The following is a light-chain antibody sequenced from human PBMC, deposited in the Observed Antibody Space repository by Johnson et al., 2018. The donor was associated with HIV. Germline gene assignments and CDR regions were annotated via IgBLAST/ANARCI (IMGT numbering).Light chain of an antibody. CDR1: SSNIGNNY. Sequence: QSVLTQPPSVSATPGQNITISCSGTSSNIGNNYVSWYQQLPGTAPKLLIYDSNKRPSGIPDRFSGSKSGTSATLGITGLQTGDEADYYCGAWDSSLSGFVVGTGTKVTVL. CDR3: GAWDSSLSGFV. J-gene: IGLJ1*01. CDR2: DSN. V-gene: IGLV1-51*01.